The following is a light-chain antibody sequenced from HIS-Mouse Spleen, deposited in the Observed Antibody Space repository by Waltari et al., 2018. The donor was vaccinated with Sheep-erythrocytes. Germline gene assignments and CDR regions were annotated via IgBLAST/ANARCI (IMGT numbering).Light chain of an antibody. CDR2: DVS. Sequence: QSALTQPRSVSGSPGQSVTISCTGTSSDVGGYNYVSWYQQHPGKDPKLMIYDVSKRPSGVPDRFSGSKSGHTAPLTISGLQAEDEADYYCCSYAGSYTFVFGTGTKVTVL. CDR1: SSDVGGYNY. V-gene: IGLV2-11*01. J-gene: IGLJ1*01. CDR3: CSYAGSYTFV.